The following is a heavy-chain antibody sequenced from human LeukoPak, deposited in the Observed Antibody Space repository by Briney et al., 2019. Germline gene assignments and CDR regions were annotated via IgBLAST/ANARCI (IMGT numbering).Heavy chain of an antibody. CDR2: IYYSGRT. V-gene: IGHV4-39*01. J-gene: IGHJ4*02. CDR3: ARVGDGVSWTDC. CDR1: GGSLSSSRHF. Sequence: KPSDALSLPCAVSGGSLSSSRHFWGWIRQPPGKRLQWIGSIYYSGRTYYNPSLKSRVTISVDTSKNQFSLRLSSVTAADMVVYFCARVGDGVSWTDCWGQGTLVTVS. D-gene: IGHD3-16*01.